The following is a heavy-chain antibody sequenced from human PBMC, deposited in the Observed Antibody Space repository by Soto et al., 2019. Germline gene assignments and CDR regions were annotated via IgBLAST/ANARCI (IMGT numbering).Heavy chain of an antibody. CDR2: ISGSGGST. CDR3: AKVSARILGYFDY. J-gene: IGHJ4*02. Sequence: ESLRLSCAASGFTFSSYAMSWVRQAPGKGLEWVSAISGSGGSTYYADSVKGRFTVSRDNSKNTLYLQMNSLRAEDTAVYYCAKVSARILGYFDYWGQGTLVTVSS. V-gene: IGHV3-23*01. D-gene: IGHD2-15*01. CDR1: GFTFSSYA.